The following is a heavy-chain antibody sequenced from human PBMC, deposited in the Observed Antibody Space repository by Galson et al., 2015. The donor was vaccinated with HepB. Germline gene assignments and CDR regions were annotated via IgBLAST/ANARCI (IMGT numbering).Heavy chain of an antibody. Sequence: SLRLSCAASGFTFSPYSMDWVRQAPGKGLEWVSSISSRNSYIYYADSVKGRFTISRDNAKNSLYLQMNGLRAEDTAVYYCARQAYWSQEYRERRCGMDVWGQGTTVTVSS. D-gene: IGHD1-1*01. CDR3: ARQAYWSQEYRERRCGMDV. CDR1: GFTFSPYS. J-gene: IGHJ6*02. CDR2: ISSRNSYI. V-gene: IGHV3-21*01.